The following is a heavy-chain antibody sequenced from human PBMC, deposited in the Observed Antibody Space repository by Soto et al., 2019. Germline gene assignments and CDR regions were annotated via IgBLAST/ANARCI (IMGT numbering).Heavy chain of an antibody. D-gene: IGHD6-13*01. CDR3: ARLVADSSWYHYGLDV. Sequence: QVTLKESGPVLVKATETLTLTCTISGFSLTTGGMGVSWIRQPPGEALEWVAHIFSNNERSYSTSLQSRLSISDDTSKSPVVLTMTNVDPVDTATYFCARLVADSSWYHYGLDVWGQGTTVTVS. CDR1: GFSLTTGGMG. J-gene: IGHJ6*02. V-gene: IGHV2-26*03. CDR2: IFSNNER.